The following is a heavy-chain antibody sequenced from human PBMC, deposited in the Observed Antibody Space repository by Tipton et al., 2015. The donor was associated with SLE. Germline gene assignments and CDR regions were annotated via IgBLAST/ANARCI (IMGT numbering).Heavy chain of an antibody. CDR1: GGSISSGSYY. D-gene: IGHD6-25*01. CDR2: IYTSGST. CDR3: ARRGGDAFDI. J-gene: IGHJ3*02. V-gene: IGHV4-61*02. Sequence: LRLSCTVSGGSISSGSYYWSWIRQPAGKGLEWIGRIYTSGSTNYNPSLKSRVTIPVDTSKNQFSLKLSSVTAADTAVYYCARRGGDAFDIWGQGTMVTVSS.